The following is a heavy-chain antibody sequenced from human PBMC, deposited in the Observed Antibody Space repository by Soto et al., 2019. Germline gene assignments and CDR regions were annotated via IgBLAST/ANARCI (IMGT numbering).Heavy chain of an antibody. CDR1: GYTFTSYG. Sequence: ASVKVSCKASGYTFTSYGISWVRQAPGQGLEWMGWISAYNGNTNYAQKLQGRVTMTTDTSTSTAYMELRSLRSDDTAVYYCARLGYCISTSCHAYYGMDVWGQGTTVTSP. V-gene: IGHV1-18*01. CDR3: ARLGYCISTSCHAYYGMDV. J-gene: IGHJ6*02. CDR2: ISAYNGNT. D-gene: IGHD2-2*01.